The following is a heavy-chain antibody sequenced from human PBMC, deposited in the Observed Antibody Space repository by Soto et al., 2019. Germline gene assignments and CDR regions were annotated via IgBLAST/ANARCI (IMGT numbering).Heavy chain of an antibody. Sequence: GGSLRLSCAASGFTVSSNYMSWVRQAPGKGLEWVSVIYSGGSTYYADSVKGRFTISRDNSKNTLYLQMNSLRAEDTAVYYCNKVVRGQPNWFDPWGQGTLVTVSS. CDR2: IYSGGST. J-gene: IGHJ5*02. CDR1: GFTVSSNY. CDR3: NKVVRGQPNWFDP. D-gene: IGHD3-10*01. V-gene: IGHV3-66*01.